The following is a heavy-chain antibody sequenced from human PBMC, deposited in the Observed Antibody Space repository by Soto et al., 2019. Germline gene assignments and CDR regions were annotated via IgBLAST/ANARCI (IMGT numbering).Heavy chain of an antibody. D-gene: IGHD1-26*01. CDR1: GGTFSSYT. J-gene: IGHJ4*02. CDR3: ASGQLQRIDY. Sequence: QVQLVQSGAEVKKPGSSVKVSCRASGGTFSSYTISWVRQAPGQGLEWMGRITLILGIVNYAQKFQGRVTITADKSTSTAYMALSSLRSEDTAVYFCASGQLQRIDYWGQGTLVTVSS. CDR2: ITLILGIV. V-gene: IGHV1-69*02.